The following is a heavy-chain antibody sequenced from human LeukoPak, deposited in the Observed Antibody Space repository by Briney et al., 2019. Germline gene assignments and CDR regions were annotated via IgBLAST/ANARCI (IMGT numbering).Heavy chain of an antibody. CDR1: GFTFSSYA. CDR2: ISGSGGST. CDR3: AKDGRYCSSTSCYYYYYMDV. J-gene: IGHJ6*03. D-gene: IGHD2-2*01. V-gene: IGHV3-23*01. Sequence: GGSLGLSCAASGFTFSSYAMSWVRQAPGKGLEWVSAISGSGGSTYYADSVKGRFTISRDNSKNTLYLQMNSLRAEDTAVYYCAKDGRYCSSTSCYYYYYMDVWGKGTTVTVSS.